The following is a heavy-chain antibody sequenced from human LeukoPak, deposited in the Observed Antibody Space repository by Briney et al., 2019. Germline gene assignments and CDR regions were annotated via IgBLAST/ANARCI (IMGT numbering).Heavy chain of an antibody. J-gene: IGHJ6*02. CDR2: ISYDGSNK. D-gene: IGHD3-22*01. Sequence: PGRSLRLSCAASGFTFSSYAMHWVRQAPGKGLEWVAVISYDGSNKYYADSVKGRFTISRDNSKNTLYLQMNSLRAEDTAVYYCARDSDSSGYSYYYYGMDVWGQGTTVTVSS. CDR3: ARDSDSSGYSYYYYGMDV. V-gene: IGHV3-30-3*01. CDR1: GFTFSSYA.